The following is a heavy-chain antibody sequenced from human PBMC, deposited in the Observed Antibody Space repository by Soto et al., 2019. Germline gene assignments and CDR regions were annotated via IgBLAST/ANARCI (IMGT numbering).Heavy chain of an antibody. CDR2: IRSKGDNNAT. J-gene: IGHJ3*02. D-gene: IGHD6-6*01. Sequence: EVQVVESGGGLVQPGGSLKLSCAASGFTFSGSSVHWVRQASGKGLDWVGRIRSKGDNNATTYAASVRGRFTISRDDSKNTAFLQMDSLKSEDTAVYYCSTRSIADDAFDIWCQGTLVTVSS. CDR1: GFTFSGSS. CDR3: STRSIADDAFDI. V-gene: IGHV3-73*02.